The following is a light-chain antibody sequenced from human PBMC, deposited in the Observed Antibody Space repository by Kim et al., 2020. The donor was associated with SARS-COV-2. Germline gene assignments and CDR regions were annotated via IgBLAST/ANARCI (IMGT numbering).Light chain of an antibody. V-gene: IGKV3-20*01. J-gene: IGKJ1*01. CDR3: QQYATSPWT. CDR2: GAS. CDR1: QSVSSSY. Sequence: EIVLTQSPGTLSLSPGERATLSCRASQSVSSSYLAWYQHKPGQAPRLLIYGASSRATGIPDRFSGSGSGTDFTLTISRLEPEDFAVYYCQQYATSPWTFGQGTKVEI.